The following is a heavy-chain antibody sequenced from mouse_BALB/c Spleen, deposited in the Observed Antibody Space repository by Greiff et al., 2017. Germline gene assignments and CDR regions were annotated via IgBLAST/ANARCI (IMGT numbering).Heavy chain of an antibody. D-gene: IGHD1-1*01. CDR2: IDPANGNT. V-gene: IGHV14-3*02. CDR3: ARSYYGSSPFCY. J-gene: IGHJ2*01. Sequence: EVQLQQSGAELVKPGASVKLSCTASGFNIKDTYMHWVKQRPEQGLEWIGRIDPANGNTKYDPKFQGKATITADTSSNTAYLQLSSLTSEDTAVYYCARSYYGSSPFCYWGQGTTLTVSS. CDR1: GFNIKDTY.